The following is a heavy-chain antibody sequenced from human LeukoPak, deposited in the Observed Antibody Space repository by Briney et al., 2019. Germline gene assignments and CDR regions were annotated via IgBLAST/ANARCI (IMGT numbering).Heavy chain of an antibody. J-gene: IGHJ2*01. CDR1: GYTFTDYD. CDR2: INPSRGNT. Sequence: ASVKLSCKVSGYTFTDYDINWVRQATGQGLEWIGCINPSRGNTSYAYKVQGRCTITSNTSKSTIYMELRMMSSEDTAVYVCSRGRVTMFGPVGWYFDLWGRGTLLTVSS. CDR3: SRGRVTMFGPVGWYFDL. D-gene: IGHD3-3*01. V-gene: IGHV1-8*02.